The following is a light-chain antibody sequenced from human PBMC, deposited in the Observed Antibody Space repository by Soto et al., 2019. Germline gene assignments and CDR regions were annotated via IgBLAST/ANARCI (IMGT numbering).Light chain of an antibody. V-gene: IGKV1-9*01. CDR2: AAS. Sequence: IQVTQSPSSLSASVGDRVTITCRASQDISTYLAWYQQKPGKAPTLLIYAASTLQSGVPSRFSGSGFGTDFTLTISSLQAEDFATYYCQQLRSYPSTFGGGTKVDNK. J-gene: IGKJ4*01. CDR1: QDISTY. CDR3: QQLRSYPST.